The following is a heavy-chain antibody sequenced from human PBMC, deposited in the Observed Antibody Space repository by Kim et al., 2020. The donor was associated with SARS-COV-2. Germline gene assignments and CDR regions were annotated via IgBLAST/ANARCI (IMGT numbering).Heavy chain of an antibody. CDR3: ASGRDLGDILTGYYISFDY. Sequence: GGSLRLSCAASGFTFSSYGMHWVRQAPGKGLEWVAVIWYDGSNKYYADSVKGRFTISRDNSKNTLYLQMNSLRAEDTAVYYCASGRDLGDILTGYYISFDYWGQGTLVTVSS. CDR1: GFTFSSYG. D-gene: IGHD3-9*01. CDR2: IWYDGSNK. J-gene: IGHJ4*02. V-gene: IGHV3-33*01.